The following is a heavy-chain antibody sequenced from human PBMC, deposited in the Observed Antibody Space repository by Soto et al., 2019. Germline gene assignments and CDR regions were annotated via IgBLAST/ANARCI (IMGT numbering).Heavy chain of an antibody. CDR2: VYYSGTT. Sequence: SETLSLTCSVSGGSVSDKTYYWSWIRQPPGKRLEWIGYVYYSGTTNYNPSLKSRVTISVDLSKNQFSLRLSSVTTADTAVYYCARDLDTATYFDYWGHGTLVTVSS. D-gene: IGHD5-18*01. J-gene: IGHJ4*01. CDR3: ARDLDTATYFDY. V-gene: IGHV4-61*01. CDR1: GGSVSDKTYY.